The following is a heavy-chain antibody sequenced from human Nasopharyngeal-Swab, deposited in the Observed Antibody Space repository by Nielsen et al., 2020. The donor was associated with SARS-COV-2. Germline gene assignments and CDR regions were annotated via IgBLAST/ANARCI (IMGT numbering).Heavy chain of an antibody. V-gene: IGHV3-53*01. D-gene: IGHD2/OR15-2a*01. CDR2: IYSGGAT. J-gene: IGHJ4*02. CDR1: GFSVSSNY. Sequence: GGSLRLSCVVPGFSVSSNYMSWVRQAPGKGLEWVSVIYSGGATYYADSVKGRFTISRDNSKNTLYLQMNSLRGEDTAVYYCAKDLRGPYFFWGQGTLVTVSS. CDR3: AKDLRGPYFF.